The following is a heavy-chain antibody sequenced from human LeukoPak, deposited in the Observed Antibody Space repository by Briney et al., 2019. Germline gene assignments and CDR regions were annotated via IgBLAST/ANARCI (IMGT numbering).Heavy chain of an antibody. CDR2: MNPNSGNT. J-gene: IGHJ4*02. Sequence: GASVKVSCKASGYTFTSYDIDWVRQATGQGLEWMGWMNPNSGNTGYAQKFQGRVTMTRNTSISTAYMELSSLRSEDTAVYYCARVGSYYYDSSGPPPDYWGQGTLVTVSS. CDR1: GYTFTSYD. D-gene: IGHD3-22*01. V-gene: IGHV1-8*01. CDR3: ARVGSYYYDSSGPPPDY.